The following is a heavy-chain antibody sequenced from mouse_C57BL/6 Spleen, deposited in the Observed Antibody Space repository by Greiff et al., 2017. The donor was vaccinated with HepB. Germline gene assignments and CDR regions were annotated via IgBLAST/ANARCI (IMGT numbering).Heavy chain of an antibody. CDR2: IDPSDSYT. Sequence: VQLQQPGAELVMPGASVKLSCKASGYTFTSYWMHWVKQRPGQGLEWIGEIDPSDSYTNYNQKFKGKSTLTVDKSSSTAYMQRSSLTSEDSAVYYCARGDGYYAYWGQGTTLTVSS. CDR1: GYTFTSYW. V-gene: IGHV1-69*01. J-gene: IGHJ2*01. CDR3: ARGDGYYAY. D-gene: IGHD2-3*01.